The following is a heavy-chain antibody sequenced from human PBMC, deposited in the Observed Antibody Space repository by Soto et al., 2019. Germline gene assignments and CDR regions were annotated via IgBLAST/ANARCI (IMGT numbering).Heavy chain of an antibody. D-gene: IGHD5-18*01. V-gene: IGHV1-69*01. J-gene: IGHJ4*02. CDR2: IIPIFATV. CDR1: GGSFCRNP. CDR3: ARCGRGDSSAPGYYFDY. Sequence: QVQLVQSGSEVKKPGSSVQVSCKATGGSFCRNPISWVRPAPGQGLEWMAGIIPIFATVHYAQKFQVRVTITADDSTSTAYMLLTSLKSEETAVYFCARCGRGDSSAPGYYFDYWGQGTLVTVSS.